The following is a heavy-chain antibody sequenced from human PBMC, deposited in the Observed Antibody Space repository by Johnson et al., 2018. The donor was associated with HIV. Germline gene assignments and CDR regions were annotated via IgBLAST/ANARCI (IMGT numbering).Heavy chain of an antibody. CDR3: ARDSRISLIVVVSRGGFDI. Sequence: QVQLVESGGGVVQPGRSLRLSCAASGFTFSSYGMHWVRQAPGKGLEWVAIISYDGSNKYYRDSVKGRFTISRDNSKNTLYLQMNSLRAEDTAVYYCARDSRISLIVVVSRGGFDIWGQGTMVTVSS. CDR2: ISYDGSNK. V-gene: IGHV3-30*03. D-gene: IGHD3-22*01. J-gene: IGHJ3*02. CDR1: GFTFSSYG.